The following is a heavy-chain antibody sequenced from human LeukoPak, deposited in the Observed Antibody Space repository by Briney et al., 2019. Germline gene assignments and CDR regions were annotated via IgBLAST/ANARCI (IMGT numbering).Heavy chain of an antibody. CDR3: AKAKGSGCYHRGYYFDY. CDR2: IRYDGSNK. Sequence: GGSLRLSCAASGFTFSSYGMHWVRQAPGKGLEWVAFIRYDGSNKYYADSVKGRFTISRDNSKNTLYLQMNSLRAEDTAVYYCAKAKGSGCYHRGYYFDYWGQGTLVTVSS. D-gene: IGHD3-22*01. CDR1: GFTFSSYG. V-gene: IGHV3-30*02. J-gene: IGHJ4*02.